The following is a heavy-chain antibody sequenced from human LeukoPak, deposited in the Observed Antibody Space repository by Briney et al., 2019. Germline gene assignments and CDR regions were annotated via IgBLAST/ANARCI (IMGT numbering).Heavy chain of an antibody. J-gene: IGHJ4*02. V-gene: IGHV4-39*01. D-gene: IGHD5-24*01. Sequence: SETLSLTCTVSGGSISSSSYYWGWLRQPPGKGLEWIGSIYYSGSTYYNPSLKSRVTISVDTSKNQFSLKLSSVTAADTAVYYCARREDGYNDLAIDYWGQGTLVTVSS. CDR2: IYYSGST. CDR3: ARREDGYNDLAIDY. CDR1: GGSISSSSYY.